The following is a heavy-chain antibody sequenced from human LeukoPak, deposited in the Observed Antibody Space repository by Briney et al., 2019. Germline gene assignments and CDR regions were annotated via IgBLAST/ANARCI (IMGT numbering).Heavy chain of an antibody. Sequence: GASVKVSCKASGYTFTGYYMHWVRQAPGQGLEWMGWINPNSGGTNYAQKFQGGVTMTRDTSISTAYMELSRLRSDDTAVYYCAREADGSGYRNYFDYWGQGTLVTVSS. CDR1: GYTFTGYY. V-gene: IGHV1-2*02. CDR2: INPNSGGT. J-gene: IGHJ4*02. D-gene: IGHD3-22*01. CDR3: AREADGSGYRNYFDY.